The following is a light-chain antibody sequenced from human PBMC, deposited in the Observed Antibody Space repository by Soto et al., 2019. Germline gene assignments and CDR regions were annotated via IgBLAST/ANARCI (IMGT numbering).Light chain of an antibody. V-gene: IGKV1-39*01. CDR2: AAS. Sequence: DIQMTQSPSSLSASVGDRVTITCLASQSISSYLNWYQQKPGKAPNLLIYAASNLQSGVPSRFSGSGSGTYFTLTISSLQPEDSATYYCQQSYSTLFTFGPGTKVDI. CDR3: QQSYSTLFT. J-gene: IGKJ3*01. CDR1: QSISSY.